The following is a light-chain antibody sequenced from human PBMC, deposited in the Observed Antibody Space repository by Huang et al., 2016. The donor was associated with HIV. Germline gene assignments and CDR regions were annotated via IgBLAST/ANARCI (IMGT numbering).Light chain of an antibody. Sequence: DIQVTQSPSSLSASVGDRVTITCRTSQRISSHLSWYQQKIGKGPKLLIYSSTVLHSGVPSRFTGSGAGTDFTLTINSLQPEDFATYYCQQTYSAPVTFGGGTRVEIK. CDR3: QQTYSAPVT. V-gene: IGKV1-39*01. CDR2: SST. J-gene: IGKJ4*01. CDR1: QRISSH.